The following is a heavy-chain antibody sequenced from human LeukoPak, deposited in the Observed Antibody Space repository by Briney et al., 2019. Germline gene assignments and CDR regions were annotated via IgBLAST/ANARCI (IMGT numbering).Heavy chain of an antibody. J-gene: IGHJ4*02. V-gene: IGHV3-7*01. CDR3: ARDQTPFV. CDR1: GFTFSNAW. CDR2: IKPDGSEK. Sequence: GGSLRLSCAASGFTFSNAWMSWVRQAPGKGLEWVANIKPDGSEKYYVDSVKGRFTISRDNAKNSLYLQMNSLRAEDTAVYYCARDQTPFVWGQGTLVTVSS.